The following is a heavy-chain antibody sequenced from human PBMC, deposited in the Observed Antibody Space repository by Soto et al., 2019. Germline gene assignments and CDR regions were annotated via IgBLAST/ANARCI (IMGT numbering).Heavy chain of an antibody. V-gene: IGHV3-33*01. CDR2: IWYDGSNK. CDR1: GFTFSSYG. J-gene: IGHJ6*01. D-gene: IGHD2-2*01. CDR3: ARESEGIVVVPAATSYYYGMDV. Sequence: QVQLVESGGGVVQPGRSLRLSCAASGFTFSSYGMHWVRQAPGKGLEWVAVIWYDGSNKYYADSVKGRFTISRDNSKNTLYLQMNSLRAEDTAVYYCARESEGIVVVPAATSYYYGMDVW.